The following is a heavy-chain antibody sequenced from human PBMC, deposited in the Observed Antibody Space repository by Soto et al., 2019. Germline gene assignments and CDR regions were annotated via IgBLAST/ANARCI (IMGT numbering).Heavy chain of an antibody. CDR1: GGAIGGYY. CDR2: VSYSGST. D-gene: IGHD6-19*01. Sequence: SETLSLTCSLSGGAIGGYYWSWIRQPPGKALEWIGYVSYSGSTDYHPSLKSRVSISIDTSKNQFSLKMISVTAADTAVYYCARHGSDSGWFSFDPWGQGALVTVSS. V-gene: IGHV4-59*08. J-gene: IGHJ5*02. CDR3: ARHGSDSGWFSFDP.